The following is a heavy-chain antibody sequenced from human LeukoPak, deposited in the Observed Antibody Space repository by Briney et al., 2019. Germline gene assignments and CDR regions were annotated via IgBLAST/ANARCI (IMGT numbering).Heavy chain of an antibody. CDR2: IYHSGST. CDR1: GGSISSSSYY. Sequence: SETLSLTCTVSGGSISSSSYYWGWIRQPPGKGLEWIGYIYHSGSTYYNPSLKSRVTISVDRSKNQFSLKLSSVTAADTAVYYCARLAGTTVVTPEYWYFDLWGRGTLVTVSS. D-gene: IGHD4-23*01. J-gene: IGHJ2*01. V-gene: IGHV4-30-2*01. CDR3: ARLAGTTVVTPEYWYFDL.